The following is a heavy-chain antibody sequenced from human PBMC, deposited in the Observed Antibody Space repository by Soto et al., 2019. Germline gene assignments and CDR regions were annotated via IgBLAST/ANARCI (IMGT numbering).Heavy chain of an antibody. CDR1: GYSFTSYW. D-gene: IGHD2-2*01. Sequence: GESLKISCKGSGYSFTSYWISWVRQMPGKGLEWMGIIYPGDSDTRYSPSFQGQVTISADKSITTAYLQCSSLKASDTAMYYCARGYCTTTICYPWFDPWGQGTLVTVSS. CDR2: IYPGDSDT. J-gene: IGHJ5*02. V-gene: IGHV5-51*01. CDR3: ARGYCTTTICYPWFDP.